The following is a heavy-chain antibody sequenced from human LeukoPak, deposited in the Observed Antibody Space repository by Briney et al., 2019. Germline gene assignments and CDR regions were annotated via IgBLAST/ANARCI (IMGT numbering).Heavy chain of an antibody. CDR1: GFTFSSYG. D-gene: IGHD3-16*02. CDR3: AKDDGDYVWGSYRLDY. Sequence: GGSLRLSCAASGFTFSSYGMHWVRQAPGKGLEWVAFIRYDGSNKYYADSVKSRFTISRDNSKNTLYLQMNSLRAEDTAVYYCAKDDGDYVWGSYRLDYWGQGTLVTVSS. J-gene: IGHJ4*02. CDR2: IRYDGSNK. V-gene: IGHV3-30*02.